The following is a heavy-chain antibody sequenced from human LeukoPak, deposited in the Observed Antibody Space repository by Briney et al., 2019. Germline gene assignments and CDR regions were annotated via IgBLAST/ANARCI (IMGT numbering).Heavy chain of an antibody. D-gene: IGHD3-10*02. J-gene: IGHJ3*02. CDR3: AKSRGVRGGDAFDI. Sequence: GRSLRLSCAASGFTFSSYTVHWVRQAPGKGLEWVAVISYDGSNKYYADSVKGRFTISRDNSKNTLYLQMNSLRAEDTAVYYCAKSRGVRGGDAFDIWGQGTMVTVSS. V-gene: IGHV3-30-3*02. CDR1: GFTFSSYT. CDR2: ISYDGSNK.